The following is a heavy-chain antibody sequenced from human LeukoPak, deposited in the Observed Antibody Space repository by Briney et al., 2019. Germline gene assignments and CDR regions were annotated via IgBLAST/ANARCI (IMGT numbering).Heavy chain of an antibody. Sequence: SETLSLTCTVSGGSISSGGYYWSWIRQHPGKGLEWIGYIYYSGSTYYNPSLKSRVTISVDTSKNQFSLKLSSVTAADTAVYYCARDSDYGARSWGQGTLVTASS. CDR3: ARDSDYGARS. J-gene: IGHJ4*02. CDR1: GGSISSGGYY. D-gene: IGHD4-17*01. CDR2: IYYSGST. V-gene: IGHV4-31*03.